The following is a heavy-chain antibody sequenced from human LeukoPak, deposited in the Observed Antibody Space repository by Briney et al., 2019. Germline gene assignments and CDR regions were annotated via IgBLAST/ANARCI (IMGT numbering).Heavy chain of an antibody. CDR3: ARNSPQRYQNLDY. CDR1: GFTFSSYW. CDR2: IKQDGSEK. Sequence: PGGSLRLSCAASGFTFSSYWMSWVRQAPGKGLEWVANIKQDGSEKYYVDSVKGRFIISRDNAKNSLYLQMNSLRAEDTAVYYCARNSPQRYQNLDYWGQGTLVTVSS. J-gene: IGHJ4*02. V-gene: IGHV3-7*01. D-gene: IGHD2-2*01.